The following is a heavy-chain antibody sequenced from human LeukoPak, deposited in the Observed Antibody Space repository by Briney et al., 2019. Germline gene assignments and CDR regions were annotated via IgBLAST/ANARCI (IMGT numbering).Heavy chain of an antibody. V-gene: IGHV1-18*01. J-gene: IGHJ6*02. Sequence: ASVTVSCTASGYTFTSYGISWVRQAPGQGLEWMGWISAYNGNTNYAQKLQGRVTMTTDTSTSTAYMELRSLRSDDTAVYYCARVGYDILTGLYYYYYGMDVWGQGTTVTVSS. CDR2: ISAYNGNT. D-gene: IGHD3-9*01. CDR3: ARVGYDILTGLYYYYYGMDV. CDR1: GYTFTSYG.